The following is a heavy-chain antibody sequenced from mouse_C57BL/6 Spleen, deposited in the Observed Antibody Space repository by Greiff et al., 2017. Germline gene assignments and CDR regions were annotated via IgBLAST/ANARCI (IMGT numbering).Heavy chain of an antibody. CDR3: ARNNYGSSHWYFDV. CDR2: IWTGGGT. Sequence: QVQLKESGPGLVAPSQSLSITCTVSGFSLTSYAISWVRQPPGKGLEWLGVIWTGGGTNYNSALKSRLSISKDNSKSQVFLKMNSLQTDDTARDYCARNNYGSSHWYFDVWGTGTTVTVSS. J-gene: IGHJ1*03. D-gene: IGHD1-1*01. CDR1: GFSLTSYA. V-gene: IGHV2-9-1*01.